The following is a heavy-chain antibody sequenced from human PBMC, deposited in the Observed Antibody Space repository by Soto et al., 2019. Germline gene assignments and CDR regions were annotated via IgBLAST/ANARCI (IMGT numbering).Heavy chain of an antibody. CDR1: GYTFTSYG. V-gene: IGHV1-18*01. D-gene: IGHD2-2*01. CDR2: ISAYNGNT. Sequence: GASVKVSCKASGYTFTSYGISWVRQAPGQGLEWMGWISAYNGNTNYAQKLQGRVTMTTDTSTSTAYMELRSLRSDDTAVYYCARELEYCSSTSCPIDYWGQGTLVTVSS. J-gene: IGHJ4*02. CDR3: ARELEYCSSTSCPIDY.